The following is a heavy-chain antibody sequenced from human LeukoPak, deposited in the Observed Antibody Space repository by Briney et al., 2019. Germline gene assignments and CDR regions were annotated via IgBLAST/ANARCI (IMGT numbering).Heavy chain of an antibody. Sequence: PSETLSLTCTVSGGSISSFYWSWIRQPPGKGLEWIGYIYYSGSTNYNPSLKNRVTMSVDTSKNQISLKLTSVTAADTAVYYCARHPSRGVAGXGFDIWG. CDR2: IYYSGST. CDR3: ARHPSRGVAGXGFDI. CDR1: GGSISSFY. D-gene: IGHD6-19*01. V-gene: IGHV4-59*08. J-gene: IGHJ3*02.